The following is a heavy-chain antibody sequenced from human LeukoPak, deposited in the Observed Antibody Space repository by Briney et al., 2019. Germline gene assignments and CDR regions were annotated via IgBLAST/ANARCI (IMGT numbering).Heavy chain of an antibody. Sequence: SQTLSLTCTVSGGSISSGDYYWSWIRQPPGKGLEWIGYIYYSGSTYYNPSLKSRVTISVDTSKNQFSLKLSSVTAADTAVYYCARIGGINEGIQLWPLDYWGQGTLVTVSS. V-gene: IGHV4-30-4*01. CDR2: IYYSGST. CDR1: GGSISSGDYY. CDR3: ARIGGINEGIQLWPLDY. J-gene: IGHJ4*02. D-gene: IGHD5-18*01.